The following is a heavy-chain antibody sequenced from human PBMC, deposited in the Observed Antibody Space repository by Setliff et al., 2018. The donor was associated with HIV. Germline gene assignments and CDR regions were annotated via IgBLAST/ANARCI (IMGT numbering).Heavy chain of an antibody. D-gene: IGHD3-22*01. J-gene: IGHJ4*02. CDR3: EKDKYYSDHTDNSPLDS. V-gene: IGHV3-30*02. CDR2: VRFDGSDR. CDR1: GFTFRQYG. Sequence: GGSLRLSCAASGFTFRQYGMHWVRQAPGKGLEWVAFVRFDGSDRYYLDSVKGRFTISRDTSKSTVYLQMNSLRTEDTALYYCEKDKYYSDHTDNSPLDSWGQGTLVTVSS.